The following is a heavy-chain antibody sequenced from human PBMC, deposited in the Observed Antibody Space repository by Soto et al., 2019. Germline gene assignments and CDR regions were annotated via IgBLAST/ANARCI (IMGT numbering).Heavy chain of an antibody. CDR2: INAGNVNT. CDR1: GYTFTNYA. J-gene: IGHJ5*02. CDR3: ARGKGYNWNHGWFDP. V-gene: IGHV1-3*05. D-gene: IGHD1-20*01. Sequence: QVQLVQSGAEEKKPGASVKVSCKASGYTFTNYAMDWVRQAPGQRLEWMGWINAGNVNTKYSQNFQGRVTITRDTSASTAYMELSSLRFEDTAVYYFARGKGYNWNHGWFDPWGQGTLVTVSS.